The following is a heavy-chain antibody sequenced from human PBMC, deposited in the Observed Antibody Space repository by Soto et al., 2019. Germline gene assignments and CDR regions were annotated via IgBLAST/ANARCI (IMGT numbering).Heavy chain of an antibody. V-gene: IGHV3-30-3*01. CDR1: GFTFSSYA. Sequence: GGSLRLSCAASGFTFSSYAMHWVRQAPGKGLEWVAVISYDGSNKYYADSVKGRFTISRDNSKNTLYLQMNSLRAEDTAVYYCARKGQGYYYYGMDVWGQGTTVTVSS. J-gene: IGHJ6*02. CDR2: ISYDGSNK. CDR3: ARKGQGYYYYGMDV.